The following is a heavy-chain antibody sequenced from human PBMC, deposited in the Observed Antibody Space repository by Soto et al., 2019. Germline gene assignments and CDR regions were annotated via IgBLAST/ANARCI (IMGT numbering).Heavy chain of an antibody. CDR2: IKSKTDGGTT. Sequence: PGGSLRLSCAASGLIFNKDWMNWVRQAPGKGLEWVGRIKSKTDGGTTDYTAPVKGRFTISRDDSKNTLYLQMNSLRAEDTAVYYCAREGADPYYPSGGGGSTLDYWGQGTLVTVSS. V-gene: IGHV3-15*07. CDR3: AREGADPYYPSGGGGSTLDY. J-gene: IGHJ4*02. CDR1: GLIFNKDW. D-gene: IGHD3-10*01.